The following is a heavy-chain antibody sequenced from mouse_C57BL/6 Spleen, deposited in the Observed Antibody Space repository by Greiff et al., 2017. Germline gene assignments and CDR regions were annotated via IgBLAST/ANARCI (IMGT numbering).Heavy chain of an antibody. D-gene: IGHD2-4*01. J-gene: IGHJ2*01. CDR1: GYAFSSSW. CDR3: ARSYDYNYFDY. Sequence: VQGVESGPELVKPGASVKISCKASGYAFSSSWMNWVKQRPGKGLEWIGRIYPGDGDTNYNGKFKGKATLTADKSSSTAYMQLSSLTSEDSAVYFCARSYDYNYFDYWGQGTTLTVSS. CDR2: IYPGDGDT. V-gene: IGHV1-82*01.